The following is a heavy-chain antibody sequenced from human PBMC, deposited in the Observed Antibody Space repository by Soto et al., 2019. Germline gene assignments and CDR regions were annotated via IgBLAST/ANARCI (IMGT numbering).Heavy chain of an antibody. V-gene: IGHV1-46*03. J-gene: IGHJ5*02. CDR3: ARDSSSLIRGGWFDP. D-gene: IGHD6-13*01. Sequence: QVQLVQSGAEVKKPGASVKVSCKASGYTFTSYYMHWVRQAPGQGLEWMGIINPSGGSTSYAQKFQGRVTMTRDTSTSTVYMELSSLRSEDTAVYYCARDSSSLIRGGWFDPWGQGTLVTVSS. CDR1: GYTFTSYY. CDR2: INPSGGST.